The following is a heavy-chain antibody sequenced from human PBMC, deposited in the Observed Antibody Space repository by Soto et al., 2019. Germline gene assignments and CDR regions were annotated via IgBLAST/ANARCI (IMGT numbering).Heavy chain of an antibody. J-gene: IGHJ2*01. Sequence: QLQLQESGPGLVKPSETLSLTCTVSGGSISSSSYYWGWIRQPPGKGLEWMGSIYYSGSTYYNPSLKSRVTISVHTPRNQFSLKLSSVTAADTAVYYCARHPPMSANSWYFDLWGRGTLVTVSS. CDR1: GGSISSSSYY. CDR3: ARHPPMSANSWYFDL. CDR2: IYYSGST. V-gene: IGHV4-39*01.